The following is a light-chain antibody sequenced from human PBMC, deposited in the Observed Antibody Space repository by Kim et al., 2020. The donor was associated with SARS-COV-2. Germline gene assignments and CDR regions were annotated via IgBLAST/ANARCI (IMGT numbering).Light chain of an antibody. J-gene: IGKJ2*01. V-gene: IGKV3-15*01. CDR3: QQYDNWPPNT. CDR2: HVS. CDR1: QNIGRD. Sequence: VSPGETVTLSCRASQNIGRDLAWYQQKAGQAPRLLMYHVSARATGIPARFSGSGSGTEFTLTISSLQSEDFAVYYCQQYDNWPPNTFGQGTKLEIK.